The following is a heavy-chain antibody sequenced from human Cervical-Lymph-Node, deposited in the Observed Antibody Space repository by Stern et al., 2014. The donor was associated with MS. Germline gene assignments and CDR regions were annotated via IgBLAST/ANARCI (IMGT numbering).Heavy chain of an antibody. J-gene: IGHJ5*02. D-gene: IGHD3/OR15-3a*01. CDR1: GFSVNNTNMG. Sequence: ESGPVLVKPTETLTLTCAVSGFSVNNTNMGVSWIRQPPGKALEWLAHIFGNDETSYSTSLKTRVTISKDTSRNHVVLTMTNMDPVDTGTYFAVFGLVVRSNFFDPWGQGTLVTVSS. V-gene: IGHV2-26*01. CDR3: VFGLVVRSNFFDP. CDR2: IFGNDET.